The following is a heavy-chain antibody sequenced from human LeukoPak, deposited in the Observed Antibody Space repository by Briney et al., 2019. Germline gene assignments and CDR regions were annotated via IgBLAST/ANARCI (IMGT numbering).Heavy chain of an antibody. D-gene: IGHD2-2*01. J-gene: IGHJ4*02. V-gene: IGHV3-23*01. CDR1: GFTFCSYA. CDR2: ISGSGGST. CDR3: AKAVASAANPSLDDY. Sequence: GGSLRLSCAASGFTFCSYAMSWVRQAPGKGLEWVSAISGSGGSTYYADSVKGRFTISRDNSKNTLYLQMNSLRAEDTAVYYCAKAVASAANPSLDDYWGQGTLVTVSS.